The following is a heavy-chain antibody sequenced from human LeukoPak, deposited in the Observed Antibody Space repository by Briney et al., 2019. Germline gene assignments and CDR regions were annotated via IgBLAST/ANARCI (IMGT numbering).Heavy chain of an antibody. J-gene: IGHJ3*02. D-gene: IGHD4-17*01. CDR1: RFTFSTYS. CDR2: ISSSSTNI. Sequence: GGSLRLSCAASRFTFSTYSMDWVRQPPGRGREWVSYISSSSTNIYYKDSVKGRFTISRDNAKNSLYLHMTSLRAEDTAVYYCVRNDGDNAFDIWGQGTMVIVSS. CDR3: VRNDGDNAFDI. V-gene: IGHV3-48*01.